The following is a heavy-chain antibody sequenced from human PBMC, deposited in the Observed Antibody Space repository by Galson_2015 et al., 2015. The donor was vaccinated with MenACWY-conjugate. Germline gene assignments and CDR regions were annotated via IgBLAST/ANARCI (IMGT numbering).Heavy chain of an antibody. D-gene: IGHD7-27*01. V-gene: IGHV3-23*01. CDR2: ISAGGGTT. CDR1: GFTFSSYD. J-gene: IGHJ6*02. CDR3: GRHSGVYGLDV. Sequence: SLRLSCAASGFTFSSYDMSWVRQAPGEGLEWVSAISAGGGTTYYVDSVKGRFTISRDNSKNTLYLRMSSLRAEDTAVYYCGRHSGVYGLDVWGQGTTVTVSS.